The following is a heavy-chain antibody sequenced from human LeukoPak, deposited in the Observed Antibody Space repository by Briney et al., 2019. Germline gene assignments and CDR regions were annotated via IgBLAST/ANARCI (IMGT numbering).Heavy chain of an antibody. CDR1: GYTFTGYY. CDR2: INPNAGDT. CDR3: ARGFNFDY. Sequence: GASVKVSCKASGYTFTGYYMHWVRQAPGQGLEWMGWINPNAGDTNYTQKFQGRVTMTRDTSISTAYMELSSLRSDDTAVYYCARGFNFDYWGQGALVTVSS. V-gene: IGHV1-2*02. J-gene: IGHJ4*02. D-gene: IGHD3-10*01.